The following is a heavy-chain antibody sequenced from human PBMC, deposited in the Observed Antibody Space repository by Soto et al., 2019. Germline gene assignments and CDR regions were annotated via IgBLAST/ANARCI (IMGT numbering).Heavy chain of an antibody. CDR3: ARDKAETLYYYYYGMDV. CDR2: IYYSGST. CDR1: GGSISSGDYY. J-gene: IGHJ6*02. V-gene: IGHV4-30-4*01. Sequence: SETLSLTCTVSGGSISSGDYYWSWIRQPPGKGLEWIGYIYYSGSTYYNPSLKSRVTISVDTSKNQFSLKLSSVTAADTAVYYCARDKAETLYYYYYGMDVWGQGTTVTVSS.